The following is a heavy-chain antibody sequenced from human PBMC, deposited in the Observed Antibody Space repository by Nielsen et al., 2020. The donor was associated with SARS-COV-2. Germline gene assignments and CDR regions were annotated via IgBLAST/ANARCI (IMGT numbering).Heavy chain of an antibody. J-gene: IGHJ4*02. CDR2: INHSGST. CDR1: GASVSSSSYY. CDR3: ACSSGSYYLSTAFDY. V-gene: IGHV4-39*07. D-gene: IGHD1-26*01. Sequence: ESLKISCTVSGASVSSSSYYWGWIRQPPGKGLEWIGEINHSGSTNYNPSLKSRVTISVDTSKNRFSLKLSSVTAADTAVYYCACSSGSYYLSTAFDYWGQGTLVTVSS.